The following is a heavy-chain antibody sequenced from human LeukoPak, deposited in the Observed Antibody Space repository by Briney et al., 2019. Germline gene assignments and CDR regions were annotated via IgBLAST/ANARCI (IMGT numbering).Heavy chain of an antibody. CDR3: ARAPANYYMDV. Sequence: PSETLSLTCTVSGYSISSGYYWGWIRQPPGKGLEWIGSMYHSGSTYYNPSLKSRVTVSLDTSENQFSLKLISVTAADTAVYYCARAPANYYMDVWGKGTTVTVSS. J-gene: IGHJ6*03. CDR1: GYSISSGYY. V-gene: IGHV4-38-2*02. CDR2: MYHSGST. D-gene: IGHD2-2*01.